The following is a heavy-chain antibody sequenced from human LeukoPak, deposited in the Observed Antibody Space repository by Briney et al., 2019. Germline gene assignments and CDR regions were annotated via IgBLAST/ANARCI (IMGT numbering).Heavy chain of an antibody. CDR2: IYPGDSDT. V-gene: IGHV5-51*01. CDR3: ARPMLSGPREYYGMDV. J-gene: IGHJ6*02. CDR1: GYSFTSYW. Sequence: GESLKISCRGSGYSFTSYWIGWVRQMPGKGLEWMGIIYPGDSDTRYSPSFQGQVTISADKSISTAYLQWSSLKASDTAMYYCARPMLSGPREYYGMDVWGQGTTVTVSS. D-gene: IGHD3-16*01.